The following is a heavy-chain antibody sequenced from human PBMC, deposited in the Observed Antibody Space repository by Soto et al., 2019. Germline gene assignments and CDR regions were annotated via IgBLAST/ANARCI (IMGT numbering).Heavy chain of an antibody. J-gene: IGHJ5*02. CDR3: ARDPAP. Sequence: QVQLQESGPGLVKPSETLSLTCTVSGGSITRGGYYWSWIRQHPGKGLEWIGYIYNSGTTYYDPSRKIRVTISVDTSKNQFSLKLTSVTAADTDVYYCARDPAPWGQGTLVTVSS. CDR1: GGSITRGGYY. V-gene: IGHV4-31*03. CDR2: IYNSGTT.